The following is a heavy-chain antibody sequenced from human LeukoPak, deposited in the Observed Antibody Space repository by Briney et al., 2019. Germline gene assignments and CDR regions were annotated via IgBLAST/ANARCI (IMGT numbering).Heavy chain of an antibody. CDR2: IYYSGST. Sequence: NPSETQSLTCTVSGGSISSHYWSWLRQPPGKGLEWIGYIYYSGSTNYNPSLKSRVTISVDTSKNQFSLKLSSVTAADTAVYYCARVGYYDSTDAFDIWGQGTMVTVSS. CDR3: ARVGYYDSTDAFDI. CDR1: GGSISSHY. D-gene: IGHD3-22*01. V-gene: IGHV4-59*11. J-gene: IGHJ3*02.